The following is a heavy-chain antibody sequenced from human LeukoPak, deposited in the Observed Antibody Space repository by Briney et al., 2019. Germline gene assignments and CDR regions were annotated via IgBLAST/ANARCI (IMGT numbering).Heavy chain of an antibody. J-gene: IGHJ5*02. CDR1: GGSISSSNW. V-gene: IGHV4-4*02. CDR2: IYHSGST. CDR3: ARASFYSSGWYWFDP. D-gene: IGHD6-19*01. Sequence: PSGTLPLTCAVSGGSISSSNWWSWVRQPPGKGLEWIGEIYHSGSTNYNPSLKSRVTISVDKSKNQFSLKLSSVTAADTAVYYCARASFYSSGWYWFDPWGQGTLVTVSS.